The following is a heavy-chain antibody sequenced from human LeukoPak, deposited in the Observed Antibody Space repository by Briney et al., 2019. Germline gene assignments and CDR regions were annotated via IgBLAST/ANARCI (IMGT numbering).Heavy chain of an antibody. CDR2: ISSSSSTI. Sequence: GGSLRLSCAASGFTFSSYSMNWVRQAPGKGLEWVSYISSSSSTIYYADSVKGRFTISRDNSKNTLYLQMNSLRAEDTAVYYCAREESDYLVPYYCYYGMDVWGQGITVTVSS. V-gene: IGHV3-48*01. CDR3: AREESDYLVPYYCYYGMDV. D-gene: IGHD4-17*01. CDR1: GFTFSSYS. J-gene: IGHJ6*02.